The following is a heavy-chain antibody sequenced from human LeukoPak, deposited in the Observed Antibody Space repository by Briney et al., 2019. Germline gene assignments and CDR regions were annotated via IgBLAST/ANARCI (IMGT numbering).Heavy chain of an antibody. J-gene: IGHJ4*02. V-gene: IGHV3-30*02. CDR1: GFTFSSNG. D-gene: IGHD1-26*01. CDR3: AKDSGGGSYYLGGGDFDY. Sequence: GGSLRLSCAASGFTFSSNGMHWVRRAPGKGLEWVAFIRYDGSNKYYADSVKGRFTISRDNSKNTLYLKMNSLGPKDTAVYYCAKDSGGGSYYLGGGDFDYWGQGTLVTVSS. CDR2: IRYDGSNK.